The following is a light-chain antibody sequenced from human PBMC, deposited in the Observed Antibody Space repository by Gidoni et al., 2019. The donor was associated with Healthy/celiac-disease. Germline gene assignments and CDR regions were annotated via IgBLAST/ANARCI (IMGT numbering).Light chain of an antibody. CDR1: SSDVGGYNY. V-gene: IGLV2-8*01. J-gene: IGLJ2*01. Sequence: SALTQPPSASGSTGQAVTISCTGTSSDVGGYNYVSWYQQHPGKAPKLMLSEVSKRPSGVPDRFSGSKSGTTASLTVSGLQAEDEADYYCSSYAGSNNLVFGGGTKLTVL. CDR3: SSYAGSNNLV. CDR2: EVS.